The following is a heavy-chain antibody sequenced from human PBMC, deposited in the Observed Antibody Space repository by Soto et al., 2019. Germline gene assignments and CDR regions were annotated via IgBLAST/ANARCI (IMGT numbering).Heavy chain of an antibody. J-gene: IGHJ3*02. Sequence: PSETLSLTCTVSGGSVSSGRYYWSWIRQPPGKGLEWIGYIYYSGSTNYNPSLKSRVTISVDTSKNQFSLKLSSVTAADTAVYCCARYCGGDCYRIRAAAFDIWGQGTMVTVSS. V-gene: IGHV4-61*01. CDR3: ARYCGGDCYRIRAAAFDI. CDR1: GGSVSSGRYY. D-gene: IGHD2-21*02. CDR2: IYYSGST.